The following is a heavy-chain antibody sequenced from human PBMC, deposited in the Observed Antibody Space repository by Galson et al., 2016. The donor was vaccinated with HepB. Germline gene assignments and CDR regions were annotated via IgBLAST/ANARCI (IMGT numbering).Heavy chain of an antibody. J-gene: IGHJ5*01. D-gene: IGHD3-10*01. V-gene: IGHV4-39*07. CDR1: GASIRRSSYY. Sequence: LSLTCTVSGASIRRSSYYWGWIRQPPGKGLEWIGSLYYSGSTYYNPSLKSRVTMSVDTSKNQFSLNLSSVTAADTAVYYCARSFGSGNYLDSWGQGALVTVSS. CDR2: LYYSGST. CDR3: ARSFGSGNYLDS.